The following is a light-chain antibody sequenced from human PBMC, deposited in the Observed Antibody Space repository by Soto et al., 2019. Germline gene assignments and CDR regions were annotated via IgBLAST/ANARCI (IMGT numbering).Light chain of an antibody. CDR2: GAS. CDR1: QSVSSN. Sequence: IVMTQSPATLSVSPGERATLSCRASQSVSSNLAWYQQKPGQAPRLLIYGASTRATGIPARFSGSGSGTEFTLIISSLQSEDSAAYYCQQYNSWLWTFGQGTKVDIK. J-gene: IGKJ1*01. V-gene: IGKV3-15*01. CDR3: QQYNSWLWT.